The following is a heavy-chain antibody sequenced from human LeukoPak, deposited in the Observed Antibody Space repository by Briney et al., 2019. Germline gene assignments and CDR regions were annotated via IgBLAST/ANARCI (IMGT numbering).Heavy chain of an antibody. CDR1: GGSISSYH. CDR3: ARHRDYGSGWWGFDD. D-gene: IGHD6-19*01. CDR2: MYYSGGT. V-gene: IGHV4-59*08. Sequence: SETLSLTCTVSGGSISSYHWSWIRQPPGKGLEWIGYMYYSGGTNYNPSLKSRVTIPVDTSKNQFSLKLSSVTATDTAIYYCARHRDYGSGWWGFDDWGQGTLVTVSS. J-gene: IGHJ4*02.